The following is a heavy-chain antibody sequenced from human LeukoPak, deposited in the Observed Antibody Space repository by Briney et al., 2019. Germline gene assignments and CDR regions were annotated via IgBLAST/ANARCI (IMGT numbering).Heavy chain of an antibody. J-gene: IGHJ4*02. CDR3: AKAISVGATTDAAD. CDR1: GFTFSSYA. V-gene: IGHV3-23*01. D-gene: IGHD1-26*01. Sequence: GGSLRLSCAASGFTFSSYAMSWVRQAPGKGLEWVSAISGSGGSTYYADSVKGRFTISRDNSKDTLYLQMNSLRAEDTAVYYCAKAISVGATTDAADWGQGTLVTVSS. CDR2: ISGSGGST.